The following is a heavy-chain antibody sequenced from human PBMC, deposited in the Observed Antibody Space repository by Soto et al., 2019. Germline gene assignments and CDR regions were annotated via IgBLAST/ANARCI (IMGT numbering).Heavy chain of an antibody. Sequence: ASAKVSCKASGGTFSSYTIAWVRQAPGQGLEWMGEIIPLFGTTNYVEKFQGRLTITADASTSTAYMELSSLRSEDTAMYYCARDSIAADGTDYWGQGTLVTVSS. CDR3: ARDSIAADGTDY. J-gene: IGHJ4*02. CDR2: IIPLFGTT. D-gene: IGHD6-13*01. CDR1: GGTFSSYT. V-gene: IGHV1-69*13.